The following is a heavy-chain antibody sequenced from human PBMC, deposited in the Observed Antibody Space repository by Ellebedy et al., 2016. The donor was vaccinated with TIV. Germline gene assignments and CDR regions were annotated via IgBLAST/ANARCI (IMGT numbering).Heavy chain of an antibody. CDR1: GFTFSSYS. V-gene: IGHV3-30-3*01. J-gene: IGHJ4*02. CDR2: ISYDGSNK. D-gene: IGHD4-17*01. CDR3: ASGYGDYRLEDY. Sequence: GESLKISCAASGFTFSSYSMHWVRQAPGKGLEWVAVISYDGSNKYYADSVKGRFTISRDNAKNSLYLQMNSLRAEDTAVYYCASGYGDYRLEDYWGQGTLVTVSS.